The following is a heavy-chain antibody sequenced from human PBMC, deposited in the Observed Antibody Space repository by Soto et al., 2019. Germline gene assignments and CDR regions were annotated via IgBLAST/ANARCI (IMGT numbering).Heavy chain of an antibody. CDR1: GFTFSTYG. J-gene: IGHJ4*02. CDR2: IWYDGSNR. V-gene: IGHV3-33*01. CDR3: ARWGIAAGDY. Sequence: QVQLVESGGGVVQPGRSLRLSCAASGFTFSTYGMHWVRQAPGKGLEWVAVIWYDGSNRYYADSVKGRFTISRDNSKNTLYLRMNSLRVEDTAVYYCARWGIAAGDYWGQGTLVTVSS. D-gene: IGHD6-13*01.